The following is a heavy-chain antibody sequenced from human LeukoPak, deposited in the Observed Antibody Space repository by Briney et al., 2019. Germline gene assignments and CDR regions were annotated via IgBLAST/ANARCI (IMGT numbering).Heavy chain of an antibody. Sequence: PTGGSLRLSCAASGFTFSSYSMNWVRQAPGKGLEWVSYISSSSSTIYYADSVKGRFTISRDNAKNSLYLQMNSLRAEDTAVYYCARAELASSTSCYACFPNFDYWGQGTLVTVSS. J-gene: IGHJ4*02. CDR2: ISSSSSTI. CDR1: GFTFSSYS. V-gene: IGHV3-48*01. CDR3: ARAELASSTSCYACFPNFDY. D-gene: IGHD2-2*01.